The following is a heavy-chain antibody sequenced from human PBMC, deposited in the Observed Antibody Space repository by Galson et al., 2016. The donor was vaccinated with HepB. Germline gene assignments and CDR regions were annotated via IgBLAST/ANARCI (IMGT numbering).Heavy chain of an antibody. V-gene: IGHV4-59*01. D-gene: IGHD3-3*01. Sequence: ETLSLTCTVSGGSISPYYWSWIRQPPGKGLEWIGYISYSGITNYNPSLKSRVTISVDTSKNQFSLKLSSVTAADTAVYYCARDRYDFWSGYPHYFDYWGQGTLVTVSS. CDR1: GGSISPYY. J-gene: IGHJ4*02. CDR3: ARDRYDFWSGYPHYFDY. CDR2: ISYSGIT.